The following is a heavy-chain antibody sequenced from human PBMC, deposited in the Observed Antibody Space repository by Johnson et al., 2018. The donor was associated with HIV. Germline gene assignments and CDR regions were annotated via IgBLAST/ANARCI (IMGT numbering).Heavy chain of an antibody. D-gene: IGHD1-26*01. CDR2: ISGSGGST. CDR3: TKGKIGGGSYSAPDAFDM. V-gene: IGHV3-23*04. CDR1: GFTVSSYG. J-gene: IGHJ3*02. Sequence: VQLVESGGGVVRPGGSLRLSCAASGFTVSSYGMNWVRQAPGKGLEWVSGISGSGGSTYYAASVKGRFTISRDNSKDTLYLRMNSLRAEDTAVYYCTKGKIGGGSYSAPDAFDMWGQGTMVTVSS.